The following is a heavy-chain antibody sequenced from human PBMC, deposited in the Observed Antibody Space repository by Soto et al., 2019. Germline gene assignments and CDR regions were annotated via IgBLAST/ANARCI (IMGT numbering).Heavy chain of an antibody. Sequence: GGSLRLSCAASGFTFSSYGMHWVRQAPGKGLEWVAVIWYDGSNKYYADSVKGRVNISRDNSKNTLYLQMNSLRAEDTAVYYCARDKGGVSSPSGGAFDIWGQGTMVTVSS. D-gene: IGHD6-6*01. J-gene: IGHJ3*02. V-gene: IGHV3-33*01. CDR3: ARDKGGVSSPSGGAFDI. CDR2: IWYDGSNK. CDR1: GFTFSSYG.